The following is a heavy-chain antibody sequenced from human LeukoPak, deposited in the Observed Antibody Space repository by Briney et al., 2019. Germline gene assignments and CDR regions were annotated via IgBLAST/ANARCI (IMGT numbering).Heavy chain of an antibody. CDR2: IKKDGSEK. CDR1: GFSLSSFW. Sequence: GGSLRLSCVASGFSLSSFWMNWVRQAPGKGLEWVASIKKDGSEKHYVDSVKARFTISRDNAKNSLYLEMDSLRAEDTAVYYCARDRGLRYFDSFDYWGQGALVTVSS. CDR3: ARDRGLRYFDSFDY. J-gene: IGHJ4*02. V-gene: IGHV3-7*03. D-gene: IGHD3-9*01.